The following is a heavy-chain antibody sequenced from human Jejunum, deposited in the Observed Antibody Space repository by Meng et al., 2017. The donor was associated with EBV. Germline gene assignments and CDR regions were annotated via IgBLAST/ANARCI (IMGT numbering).Heavy chain of an antibody. Sequence: QRVEEGGGECQLGRSLRLSCAASGFTFVSLGRHWVRQAPGKRLEWVAVIWSDGSNKYYADSVKGRFTISRDNSEKTLSLQMNSLRAEDTAVYYCARRGSGSYCFDYWGQGTLVTVSS. D-gene: IGHD3-10*01. CDR2: IWSDGSNK. J-gene: IGHJ4*02. CDR3: ARRGSGSYCFDY. CDR1: GFTFVSLG. V-gene: IGHV3-33*01.